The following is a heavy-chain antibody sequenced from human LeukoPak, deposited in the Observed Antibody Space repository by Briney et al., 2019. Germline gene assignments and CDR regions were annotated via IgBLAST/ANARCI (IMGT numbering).Heavy chain of an antibody. CDR1: GGSFSGYY. D-gene: IGHD3-3*01. Sequence: SETLSLTCAVYGGSFSGYYWSWVRQPPGKGLEWIGEINHSGSTNYNPSLKSRVTILVDTSKNQFSLKLSSVTAADTAVYYCARLGFLEWLSHAFDIWGQGTMVTVSS. CDR3: ARLGFLEWLSHAFDI. J-gene: IGHJ3*02. V-gene: IGHV4-34*01. CDR2: INHSGST.